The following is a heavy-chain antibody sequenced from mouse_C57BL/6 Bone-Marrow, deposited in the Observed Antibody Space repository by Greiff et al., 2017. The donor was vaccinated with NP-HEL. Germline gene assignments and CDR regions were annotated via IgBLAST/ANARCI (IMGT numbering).Heavy chain of an antibody. Sequence: QVQLQQSGAELVRPGTSVKVSCKASGYAFTNYLIEWVKQRPGQGLEWIGVINPGSGGTNYNEKFKGKATLTADKSSSTAYMQLSSLTSEDSAVYFCARDRDYLYAMDYWGQGTSVTVSS. D-gene: IGHD2-4*01. CDR3: ARDRDYLYAMDY. CDR1: GYAFTNYL. CDR2: INPGSGGT. J-gene: IGHJ4*01. V-gene: IGHV1-54*01.